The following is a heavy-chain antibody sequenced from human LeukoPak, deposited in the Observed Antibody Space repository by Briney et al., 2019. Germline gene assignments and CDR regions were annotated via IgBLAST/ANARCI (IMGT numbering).Heavy chain of an antibody. CDR1: GYSFTSYW. CDR3: ARPGLAVAGYYYMDV. Sequence: GESLKISCKGSGYSFTSYWIGWVRQMPGKGLEWMGIIYPGDSDTRYSPSFQGQVTISADKSISTAYLQWSSLKASDTAMYYCARPGLAVAGYYYMDVRGKGTTVTVSS. CDR2: IYPGDSDT. V-gene: IGHV5-51*01. D-gene: IGHD6-19*01. J-gene: IGHJ6*03.